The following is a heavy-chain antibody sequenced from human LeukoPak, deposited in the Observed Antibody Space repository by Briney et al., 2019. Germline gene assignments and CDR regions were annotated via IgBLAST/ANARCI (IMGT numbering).Heavy chain of an antibody. CDR1: GYSFTSYG. D-gene: IGHD1-26*01. J-gene: IGHJ4*02. CDR2: ISAYDGET. CDR3: ARGGKNYFDF. V-gene: IGHV1-18*01. Sequence: ASVRVSCKASGYSFTSYGISWVREAPGRGLEWVGYISAYDGETRYAQMFQGRVTLTTDTSTGTVYMEMRRLRSDDTAVYYCARGGKNYFDFWGQGTLVTVSS.